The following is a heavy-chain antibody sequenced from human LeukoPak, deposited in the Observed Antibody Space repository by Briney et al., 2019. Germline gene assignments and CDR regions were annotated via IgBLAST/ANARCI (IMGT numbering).Heavy chain of an antibody. J-gene: IGHJ6*02. CDR2: INSDGSST. CDR3: ARAYDSSGYYYGNYYYYGMDV. Sequence: PGGSLRLSCAASGFTFSSYWMHWVRQVPGKGLVWVSRINSDGSSTSYADSVKGRFTIFRDNAKNTLYLQMNSLRAEDTAVYYCARAYDSSGYYYGNYYYYGMDVWGQGTTVTVSS. V-gene: IGHV3-74*01. CDR1: GFTFSSYW. D-gene: IGHD3-22*01.